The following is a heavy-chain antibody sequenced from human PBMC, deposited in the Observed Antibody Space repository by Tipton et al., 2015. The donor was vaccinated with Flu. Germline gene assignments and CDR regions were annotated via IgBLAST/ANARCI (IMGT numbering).Heavy chain of an antibody. CDR3: ARPAVAGTGPHYYYYYMDV. CDR2: ISSSSSYI. D-gene: IGHD6-19*01. CDR1: GFTFSSYS. Sequence: SLRLSCAASGFTFSSYSMNWVRQAPGKGLEWVSSISSSSSYIYYADSVKGRFTISRDNAKNSLYLQMNSLRAEDTAVYYCARPAVAGTGPHYYYYYMDVWGKGTTVTVSS. J-gene: IGHJ6*03. V-gene: IGHV3-21*01.